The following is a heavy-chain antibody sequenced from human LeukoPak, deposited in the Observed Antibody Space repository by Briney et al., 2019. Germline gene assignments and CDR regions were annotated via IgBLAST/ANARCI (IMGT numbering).Heavy chain of an antibody. CDR2: VYYSGRT. CDR3: ARLNHFDSSGYGLGMTTYSYYYIDV. D-gene: IGHD3-22*01. J-gene: IGHJ6*03. Sequence: SETLSLTCTVSGAPVSSYFWSWIRQPPGKGLEWIGYVYYSGRTNYNPSLKSRVTISLDTTKNQFSLNLNSVTAADTAVYYCARLNHFDSSGYGLGMTTYSYYYIDVWGKGTTVTISS. CDR1: GAPVSSYF. V-gene: IGHV4-59*02.